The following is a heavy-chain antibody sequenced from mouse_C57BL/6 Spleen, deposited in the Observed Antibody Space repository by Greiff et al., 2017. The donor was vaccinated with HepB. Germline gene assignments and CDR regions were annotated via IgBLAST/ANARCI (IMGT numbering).Heavy chain of an antibody. CDR1: GYTFTDYE. D-gene: IGHD1-1*01. V-gene: IGHV1-15*01. Sequence: VKLMESGAELVRPGASVTLSCKASGYTFTDYEMHWVKQTPVHGLEWIGAIDPETGGTAYNQKFKGKAILTADKSSSTAYMELRSLTSEDSAVYYCTRRSSSYFDYWGQGTTLTVSS. CDR2: IDPETGGT. CDR3: TRRSSSYFDY. J-gene: IGHJ2*01.